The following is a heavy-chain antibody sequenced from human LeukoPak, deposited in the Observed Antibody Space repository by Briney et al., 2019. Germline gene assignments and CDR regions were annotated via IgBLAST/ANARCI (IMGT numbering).Heavy chain of an antibody. CDR3: ARVKGSRYYDSSGYPDY. J-gene: IGHJ4*02. Sequence: ASVKVSCKASGYTLTGYFMHWVRQTPGQGLEWMGWINPNPGGTYYAQKFQGRVTMNRDTSINTAYMELRRLRSDDTAVYCCARVKGSRYYDSSGYPDYWGQGTLVTVSS. D-gene: IGHD3-22*01. CDR2: INPNPGGT. V-gene: IGHV1-2*02. CDR1: GYTLTGYF.